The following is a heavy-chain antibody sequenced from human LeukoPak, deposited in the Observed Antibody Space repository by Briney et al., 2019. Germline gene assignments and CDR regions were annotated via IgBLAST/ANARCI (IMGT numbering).Heavy chain of an antibody. D-gene: IGHD4-11*01. CDR1: GFTLSNYA. Sequence: PGGSLRLSCAASGFTLSNYAMHWVRQAPGKGLEWVAVISYDGSNKYYADSVKGRFTISRDNSKNTLYLQMNSLRAEDTAVYYCARDRSNYNGYYYDMDVWGQGTTVTVSS. V-gene: IGHV3-30-3*01. CDR2: ISYDGSNK. J-gene: IGHJ6*02. CDR3: ARDRSNYNGYYYDMDV.